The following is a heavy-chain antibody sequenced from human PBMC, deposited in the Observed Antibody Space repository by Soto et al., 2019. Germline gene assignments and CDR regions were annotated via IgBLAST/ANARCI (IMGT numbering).Heavy chain of an antibody. CDR2: ISSSSSYI. V-gene: IGHV3-21*01. CDR3: ARDKSAGLVWSNYYYGMEV. J-gene: IGHJ6*02. CDR1: GFTFSSYS. D-gene: IGHD3-3*01. Sequence: GSLRLSCAASGFTFSSYSMNWVRQAPGKGLEWVSSISSSSSYIYYADSVKGRFTISRDNAKNSLYLQMNSLRAEDTAVYYCARDKSAGLVWSNYYYGMEVWGQGTTVTVSS.